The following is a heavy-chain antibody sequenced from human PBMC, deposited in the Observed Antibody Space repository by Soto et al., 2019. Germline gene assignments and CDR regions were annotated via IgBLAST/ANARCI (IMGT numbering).Heavy chain of an antibody. D-gene: IGHD2-15*01. CDR1: GYTFTGYY. CDR3: ATPYCSGGSCYSRAYRPYYFDY. Sequence: ASVKVSCKASGYTFTGYYMHWVRQAPGQGLEWMGWINPNSGGTNYAQKFQGWVTMTRDTSISTAYMELSRLRSDDTAVYYCATPYCSGGSCYSRAYRPYYFDYWGQGTLVTVSS. V-gene: IGHV1-2*04. J-gene: IGHJ4*02. CDR2: INPNSGGT.